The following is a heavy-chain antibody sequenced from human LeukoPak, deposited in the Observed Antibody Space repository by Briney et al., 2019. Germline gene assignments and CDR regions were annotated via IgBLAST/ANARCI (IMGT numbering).Heavy chain of an antibody. CDR2: INWNGGST. Sequence: GGSLRLSCAASGFTFDDYGMSWVRQAPGKGLEWVSGINWNGGSTGYADSVKGRFTISRDNAKNSLYLQMNTLRAEDTALYYCARGKTSRYYYYGMDVWGQGTTVTVSS. CDR3: ARGKTSRYYYYGMDV. V-gene: IGHV3-20*04. CDR1: GFTFDDYG. J-gene: IGHJ6*02.